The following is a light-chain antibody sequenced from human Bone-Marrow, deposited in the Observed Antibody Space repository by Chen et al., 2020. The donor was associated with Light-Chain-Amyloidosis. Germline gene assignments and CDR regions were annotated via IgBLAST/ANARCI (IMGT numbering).Light chain of an antibody. J-gene: IGKJ4*01. CDR3: QQADSFPLLT. CDR1: RGIKNW. Sequence: DIQMTQSPSSLSASVGDRVTITCRASRGIKNWLAWYQQQPGKAPRLLIYAATRLQDGVPSRFSGSGSGTDFTLTINDLQPADFATYFCQQADSFPLLTFGGGTRVEI. V-gene: IGKV1-12*01. CDR2: AAT.